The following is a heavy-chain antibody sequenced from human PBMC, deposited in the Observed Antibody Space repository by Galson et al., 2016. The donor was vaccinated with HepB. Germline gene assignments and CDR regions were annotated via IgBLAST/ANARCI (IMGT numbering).Heavy chain of an antibody. Sequence: SLRLSCAVSGISVGINYMTWVRQVPGKGLEWVSVIYSGDNTYYADSVKGRFTISRDISKNTLNLQMNSLRGDDTAVYYCAKDTGRGYCSGGNCYNLYLDYWGQGTLVTVSS. D-gene: IGHD2-15*01. CDR2: IYSGDNT. V-gene: IGHV3-66*01. J-gene: IGHJ4*02. CDR1: GISVGINY. CDR3: AKDTGRGYCSGGNCYNLYLDY.